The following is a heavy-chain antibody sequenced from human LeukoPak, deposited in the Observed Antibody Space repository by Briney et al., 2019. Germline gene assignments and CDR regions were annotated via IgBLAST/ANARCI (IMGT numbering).Heavy chain of an antibody. D-gene: IGHD3-10*01. CDR1: GLTFSSYS. V-gene: IGHV3-48*02. J-gene: IGHJ3*02. Sequence: GGSLRLSCAASGLTFSSYSMNWVRQAPGKGLEWVSYISSSSSTIYYADSVKGRFPISRDNAKNSLYLQMNSLRDEDTAVYYCARDGMVRGVIIWDAFDIWGQGTMVTVSS. CDR2: ISSSSSTI. CDR3: ARDGMVRGVIIWDAFDI.